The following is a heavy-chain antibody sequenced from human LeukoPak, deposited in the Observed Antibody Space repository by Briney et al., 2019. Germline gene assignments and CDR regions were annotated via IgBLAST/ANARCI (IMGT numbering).Heavy chain of an antibody. D-gene: IGHD3-10*01. CDR1: GDSVSSNNAA. Sequence: SQTLSLTCAISGDSVSSNNAAWNWIRQSPSRGLEWLGRTFYRSQWYNDYAVSVRSRIIINPDTSKNQFSLQLNSVTPEDTAVYYCAREGTPVRGVMNHFDYWGQGILVTVSS. V-gene: IGHV6-1*01. CDR2: TFYRSQWYN. J-gene: IGHJ4*02. CDR3: AREGTPVRGVMNHFDY.